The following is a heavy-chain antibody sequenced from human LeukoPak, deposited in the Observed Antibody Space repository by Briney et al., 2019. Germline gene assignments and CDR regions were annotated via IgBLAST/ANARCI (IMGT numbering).Heavy chain of an antibody. J-gene: IGHJ4*02. CDR2: IASDGSST. D-gene: IGHD4-23*01. CDR3: ARGRPHGNDY. V-gene: IGHV3-74*01. Sequence: GGSLRLSCAASGFTFSSYWMNWVRQTPGKGLVWVSRIASDGSSTTYADSVKGRFSISRDNAKNTLYLQMNSLRVEDTAVYYCARGRPHGNDYWGQGTLVTVSS. CDR1: GFTFSSYW.